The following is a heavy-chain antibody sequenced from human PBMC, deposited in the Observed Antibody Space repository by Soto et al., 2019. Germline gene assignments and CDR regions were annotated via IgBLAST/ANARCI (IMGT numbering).Heavy chain of an antibody. V-gene: IGHV4-38-2*01. CDR2: ISHSGRA. CDR3: ARGRSFRHVGVPLDS. CDR1: GFSIQTSYF. D-gene: IGHD3-16*02. Sequence: SESLSLTCGVSGFSIQTSYFWGWIRQPPGKGLEWIGLISHSGRAISHPCFASRGTRSLDTTNNAFSLTLKSVTAADTAVYHFARGRSFRHVGVPLDSVGQGTLVTVSS. J-gene: IGHJ4*02.